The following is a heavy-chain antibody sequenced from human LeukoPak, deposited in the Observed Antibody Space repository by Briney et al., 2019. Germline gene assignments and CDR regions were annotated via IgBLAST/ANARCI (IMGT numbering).Heavy chain of an antibody. CDR3: VRRNYYFDY. J-gene: IGHJ4*02. Sequence: SETLSLTCTVSGGSISDSSSYWGWIRQPPGKGLEWVASIYYSGSTYYNLSLKSRVSISVDTSKNQFSLKLSSVTAADTAVYYCVRRNYYFDYWGQGTLVTVSS. CDR2: IYYSGST. V-gene: IGHV4-39*01. CDR1: GGSISDSSSY.